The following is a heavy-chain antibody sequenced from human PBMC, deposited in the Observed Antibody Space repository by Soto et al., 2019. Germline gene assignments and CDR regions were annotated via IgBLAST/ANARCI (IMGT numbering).Heavy chain of an antibody. D-gene: IGHD1-1*01. CDR2: ISSGGSTI. CDR3: ARGYHSFDY. CDR1: GFTFSSST. J-gene: IGHJ4*02. Sequence: EVQLVESGGALVQPGGSLTLSCAASGFTFSSSTMNWVRQAPGKGLEWVSCISSGGSTIYYADSVKGRFTISRDNAKNSLYLQVNSLSAEDTAVYYCARGYHSFDYWGQGTLVTVSS. V-gene: IGHV3-48*01.